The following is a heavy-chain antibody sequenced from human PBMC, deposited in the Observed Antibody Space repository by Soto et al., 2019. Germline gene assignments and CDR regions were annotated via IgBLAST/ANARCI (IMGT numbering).Heavy chain of an antibody. CDR3: AKSRSYNWNEANFQH. CDR2: INPNSGGT. D-gene: IGHD1-20*01. J-gene: IGHJ1*01. Sequence: ASVKVSCKASGYTFTGYYMHWVRQAPGQGLEWMGWINPNSGGTNYAQKFQGRVTMTRDTSISTAYMELNSLRAEDTAVYYCAKSRSYNWNEANFQHWGQGTLVTVSS. CDR1: GYTFTGYY. V-gene: IGHV1-2*02.